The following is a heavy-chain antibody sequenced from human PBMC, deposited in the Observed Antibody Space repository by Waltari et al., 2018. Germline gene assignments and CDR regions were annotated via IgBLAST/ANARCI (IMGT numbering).Heavy chain of an antibody. J-gene: IGHJ6*02. V-gene: IGHV3-21*01. CDR1: GFTFSSYS. CDR3: ASEIVGDILDDAMDV. CDR2: ISRSSSYI. Sequence: EVQLVESGGGLVTPGGSLRLSCAASGFTFSSYSMDWVRQAPGRGLGGVSSISRSSSYIYYADSVKGRFTISRDNAKNSLYLQMNSLRAEDTAVYYCASEIVGDILDDAMDVWGQGTTVTVSS. D-gene: IGHD1-26*01.